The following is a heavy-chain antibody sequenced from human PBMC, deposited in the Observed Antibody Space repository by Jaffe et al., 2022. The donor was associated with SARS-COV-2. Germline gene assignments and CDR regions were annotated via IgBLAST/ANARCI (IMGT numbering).Heavy chain of an antibody. D-gene: IGHD2-15*01. CDR1: GFIFSTYN. V-gene: IGHV3-48*02. Sequence: EVQLVQSGGGLVQPGGSLRLSCAASGFIFSTYNMNWVRQAPGKGLEWVSYISYSGSTIYYADPVKGRFTISRDNGKNSLYLQMNSLRDDDTAVYFCARELSGGKESHFDYWGQGTLVTVSS. CDR2: ISYSGSTI. CDR3: ARELSGGKESHFDY. J-gene: IGHJ4*02.